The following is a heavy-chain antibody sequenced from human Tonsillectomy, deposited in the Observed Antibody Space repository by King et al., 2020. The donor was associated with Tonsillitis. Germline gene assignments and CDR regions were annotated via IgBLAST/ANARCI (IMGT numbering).Heavy chain of an antibody. V-gene: IGHV3-66*01. CDR3: ARAPVDTAPSY. Sequence: VQLVESGGGLVQPGGSLRLSCAASGFTVSTNYMSWVRQAPGKGLEWVSVIYSGATTSYADSVKGRFTLSSDNSKNTVYLQMNSLRADDTAVYYCARAPVDTAPSYWGQGTLVTVSS. CDR2: IYSGATT. D-gene: IGHD5-18*01. CDR1: GFTVSTNY. J-gene: IGHJ4*02.